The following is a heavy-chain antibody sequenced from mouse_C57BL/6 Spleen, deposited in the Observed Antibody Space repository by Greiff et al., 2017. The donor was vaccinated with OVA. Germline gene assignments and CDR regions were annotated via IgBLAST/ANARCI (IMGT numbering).Heavy chain of an antibody. CDR3: AKNYSNYGALFAY. V-gene: IGHV3-6*01. J-gene: IGHJ3*01. Sequence: EVQLVESGPGLVKPSQSLSLTCSVTGYSITSGYYWYWIRQFPGNKLEWMGYISYDGSNNYNPSLKNRISITRDTSKNQFFLKLNSVTTEDTATYCCAKNYSNYGALFAYWGQGTLVTVSA. D-gene: IGHD2-5*01. CDR1: GYSITSGYY. CDR2: ISYDGSN.